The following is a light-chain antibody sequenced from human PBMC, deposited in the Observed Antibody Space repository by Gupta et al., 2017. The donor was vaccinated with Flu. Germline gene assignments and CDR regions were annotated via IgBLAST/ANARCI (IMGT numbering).Light chain of an antibody. CDR3: QQEGNEHRSII. Sequence: EIVLTQSPGTLSLSPGERATLSCRASQSVSSTYLSWYQQIPGQAPRLLIYGASSRATGITDRFSGSEDGTDFTLTIIGREPEDSAVYYCQQEGNEHRSIIFGQGTRLEIK. J-gene: IGKJ5*01. V-gene: IGKV3-20*01. CDR2: GAS. CDR1: QSVSSTY.